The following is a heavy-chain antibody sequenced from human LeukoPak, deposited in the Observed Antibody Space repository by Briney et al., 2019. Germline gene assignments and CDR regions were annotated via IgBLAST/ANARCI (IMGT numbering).Heavy chain of an antibody. CDR3: TSTTLAGSRDV. Sequence: GGSLRLSCAASGFIVSNNYMSWVRQAPGKGLEWVSVIYRGGSTYYADSVKGRFTISRDNAKNSLYLQMNSLRAEDTAVYYCTSTTLAGSRDVWGQGTTVTVSS. V-gene: IGHV3-66*01. J-gene: IGHJ6*02. CDR2: IYRGGST. CDR1: GFIVSNNY. D-gene: IGHD3-3*02.